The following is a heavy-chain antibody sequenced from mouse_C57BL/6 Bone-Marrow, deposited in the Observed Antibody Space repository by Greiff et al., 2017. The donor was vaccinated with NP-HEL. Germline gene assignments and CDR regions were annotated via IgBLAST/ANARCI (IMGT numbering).Heavy chain of an antibody. CDR3: APYSNYVNVPFDY. J-gene: IGHJ2*01. D-gene: IGHD2-5*01. CDR1: GYTFTDYN. Sequence: EVQLQQSGPELVKPGASVKMSCKASGYTFTDYNMHWVKQSHGKSLEWIGYINPNNGGTSYNQKFKGKATLTVNKSSSTAYMELRSLTSEDSAVYDCAPYSNYVNVPFDYWGQGTTLTVSS. V-gene: IGHV1-22*01. CDR2: INPNNGGT.